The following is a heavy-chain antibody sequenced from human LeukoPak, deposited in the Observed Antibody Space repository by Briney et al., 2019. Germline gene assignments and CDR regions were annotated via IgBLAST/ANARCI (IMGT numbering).Heavy chain of an antibody. J-gene: IGHJ4*02. D-gene: IGHD1-1*01. CDR2: ISYDGSNK. CDR3: ARGATGICFDY. CDR1: GFTFSSYA. Sequence: GRSLRLSCAASGFTFSSYAMHWDRQAPGKGLEWVAVISYDGSNKYYADSVKGRFTISRDNSKNTLYLQMNSLRAEDTAVYYCARGATGICFDYWGQGTLVTVSS. V-gene: IGHV3-30-3*01.